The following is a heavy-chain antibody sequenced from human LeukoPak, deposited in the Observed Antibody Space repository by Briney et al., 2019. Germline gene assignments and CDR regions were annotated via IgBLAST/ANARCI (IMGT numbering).Heavy chain of an antibody. Sequence: SETLSLTCAVYGGFFSGYYWSWIRQPPGKGLEWIGEINHSGSTNYNPSLKSRVTISVDTSKNQFSLKLSSVTAADTAVYYCARERGGWLRFNYFDYWGQGTLVTVSS. CDR3: ARERGGWLRFNYFDY. V-gene: IGHV4-34*01. D-gene: IGHD5-12*01. CDR1: GGFFSGYY. J-gene: IGHJ4*02. CDR2: INHSGST.